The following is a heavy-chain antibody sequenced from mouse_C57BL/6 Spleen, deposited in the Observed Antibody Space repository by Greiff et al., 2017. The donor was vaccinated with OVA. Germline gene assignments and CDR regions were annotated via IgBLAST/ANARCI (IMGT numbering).Heavy chain of an antibody. CDR2: INPSNGGT. Sequence: VQLQQPGTELVKPGASVKLSCKASGYTFTSYWMHWVKQRPGQGLEWIGNINPSNGGTNYNEKFKSKATLTVDKSSRTAYMQLSSLTSEDSAVYYCARSTTVFPGCAYWGQGTLVTVSA. D-gene: IGHD1-1*01. J-gene: IGHJ3*01. CDR1: GYTFTSYW. V-gene: IGHV1-53*01. CDR3: ARSTTVFPGCAY.